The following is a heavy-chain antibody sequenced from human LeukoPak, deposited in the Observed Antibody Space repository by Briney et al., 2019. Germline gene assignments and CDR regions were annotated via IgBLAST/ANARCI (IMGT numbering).Heavy chain of an antibody. CDR2: IYSSGST. V-gene: IGHV4-59*01. CDR1: GGSISNYY. J-gene: IGHJ4*02. D-gene: IGHD2-2*01. Sequence: SETLSLTCTVSGGSISNYYWSWIRQPPGKGLDWIGFIYSSGSTNYDPSLKSRVPISVDTSKNQFSLNLNSVTAADTALYYCARLYCSTTSCFDYWGQGTLVTVSS. CDR3: ARLYCSTTSCFDY.